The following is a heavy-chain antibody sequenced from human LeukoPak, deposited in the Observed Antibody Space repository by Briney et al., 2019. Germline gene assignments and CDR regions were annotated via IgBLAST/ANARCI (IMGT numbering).Heavy chain of an antibody. CDR1: GGSISSSGYY. V-gene: IGHV4-39*07. J-gene: IGHJ4*02. D-gene: IGHD3-3*01. CDR3: ARDFRGGYDFWSGYYTPYYFDY. CDR2: MYYSGST. Sequence: SETLSLTCTVSGGSISSSGYYWGWIRQPPGKGLEWIGSMYYSGSTYYNPSLMSRVTISVDTSKNHFSLKLSSVTAADTAVYYCARDFRGGYDFWSGYYTPYYFDYWGQGTLVTVSP.